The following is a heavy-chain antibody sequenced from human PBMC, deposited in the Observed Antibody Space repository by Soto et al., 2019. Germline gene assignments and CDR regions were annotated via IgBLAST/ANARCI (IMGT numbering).Heavy chain of an antibody. V-gene: IGHV3-21*01. CDR3: WRWVFGLGRPVIGGY. J-gene: IGHJ4*02. D-gene: IGHD3-16*01. CDR1: GFTFSSYS. CDR2: ISRTSNYI. Sequence: EVQVVESGGGLVKPGGSLTLSCAASGFTFSSYSMNWVRQAPGKGLEWVASISRTSNYIYYTDSVKGRFTISRDNGKNSIHPQMNRLKGEGTGKYFRWRWVFGLGRPVIGGYWGQGTLVTVSS.